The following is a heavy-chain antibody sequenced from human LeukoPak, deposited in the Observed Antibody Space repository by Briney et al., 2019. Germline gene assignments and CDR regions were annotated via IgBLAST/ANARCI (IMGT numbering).Heavy chain of an antibody. CDR1: GITFNTYT. CDR2: ITSSSNYI. J-gene: IGHJ4*02. D-gene: IGHD3-16*02. Sequence: GGSLRLSCAASGITFNTYTMNWVHQAPGKGLEWVSSITSSSNYINYADSVKGRFTISRDNAKNSLYLQMNGLRAEDTAVYYCATSPCPTCYTDNWGQGTLVTVSS. CDR3: ATSPCPTCYTDN. V-gene: IGHV3-21*01.